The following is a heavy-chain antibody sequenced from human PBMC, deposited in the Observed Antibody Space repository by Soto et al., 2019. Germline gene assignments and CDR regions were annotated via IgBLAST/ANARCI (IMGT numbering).Heavy chain of an antibody. CDR1: GFTFSGYY. J-gene: IGHJ4*02. Sequence: QVQLVESGGGLVKPGGSLRLSCAASGFTFSGYYMSWIRQAPGKGLECISYISSSGDRTKYADSVKGGFTISRDNAKKSLYPQMNPLRAADTAVYYCMSETSYQFDNWGQGALVTVSS. D-gene: IGHD2-2*01. CDR3: MSETSYQFDN. V-gene: IGHV3-11*05. CDR2: ISSSGDRT.